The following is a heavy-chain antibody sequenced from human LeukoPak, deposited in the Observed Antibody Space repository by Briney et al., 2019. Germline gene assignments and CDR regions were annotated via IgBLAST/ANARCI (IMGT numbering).Heavy chain of an antibody. CDR2: IYPGDSDT. Sequence: GESLKISCKGSGYTFTSYRIGWVRQMPGKGLEWMGIIYPGDSDTRYSASFQGQVTMSAHKSITTASLQWSSLKASDTAIYYCARLGYCSRGTCYAFDYWGQGTLVTVSS. V-gene: IGHV5-51*01. J-gene: IGHJ4*02. D-gene: IGHD2-2*01. CDR1: GYTFTSYR. CDR3: ARLGYCSRGTCYAFDY.